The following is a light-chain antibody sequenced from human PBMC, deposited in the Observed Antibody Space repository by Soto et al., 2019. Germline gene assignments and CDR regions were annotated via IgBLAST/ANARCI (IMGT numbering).Light chain of an antibody. V-gene: IGKV2-30*02. J-gene: IGKJ2*01. CDR1: QSLVHSDGNTF. CDR3: MQATHWPYT. Sequence: DVVLTQSPLYLPVALGQPASISCRSIQSLVHSDGNTFLTWFQQRPVQSPRRLIYRISNRESGVPDRFSGSGSGTDVTLKISRVEAEDAGIYYCMQATHWPYTFGQGTKLEIK. CDR2: RIS.